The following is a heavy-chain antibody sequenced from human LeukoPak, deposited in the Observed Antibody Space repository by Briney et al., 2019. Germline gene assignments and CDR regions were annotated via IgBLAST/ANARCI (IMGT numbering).Heavy chain of an antibody. Sequence: SETLSLTCTVSGGSISSYYWSWIRQPAGKGLEWIGRIYTSGSTNYNPSLKSRVTMSVDTSKNQLFLELSSVTAADTAVYYCARDRGGGSDSSFDIWGQGTMVTVSS. CDR2: IYTSGST. CDR1: GGSISSYY. J-gene: IGHJ3*02. V-gene: IGHV4-4*07. CDR3: ARDRGGGSDSSFDI. D-gene: IGHD2-15*01.